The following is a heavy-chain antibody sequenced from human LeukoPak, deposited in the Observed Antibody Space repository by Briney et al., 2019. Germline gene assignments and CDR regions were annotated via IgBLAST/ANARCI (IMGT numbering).Heavy chain of an antibody. V-gene: IGHV4-59*08. CDR2: IYYSGST. D-gene: IGHD1-26*01. CDR3: ARSFSEKFYFES. J-gene: IGHJ4*02. Sequence: SETLSLTCTVSGGSISSYYWSWIRQPPGKGLEWIGYIYYSGSTNYNPSLKSRVTISVDTSKNQFSLYLTSVTAADTAMYFCARSFSEKFYFESWGQGTLVTVSS. CDR1: GGSISSYY.